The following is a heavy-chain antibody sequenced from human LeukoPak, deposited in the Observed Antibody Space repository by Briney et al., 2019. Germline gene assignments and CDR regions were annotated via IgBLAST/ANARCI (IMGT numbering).Heavy chain of an antibody. D-gene: IGHD1-1*01. CDR3: ASGYNHDY. V-gene: IGHV4-34*01. Sequence: SETLSLTCAVYGGSFSGYYWSWIRQPPGKGLEWIGEINHSGSTNYNPSLKSRVTISVDTSKNQFSLKLSSVTAADTAVYYCASGYNHDYWGQGTLVTVSS. CDR1: GGSFSGYY. CDR2: INHSGST. J-gene: IGHJ4*02.